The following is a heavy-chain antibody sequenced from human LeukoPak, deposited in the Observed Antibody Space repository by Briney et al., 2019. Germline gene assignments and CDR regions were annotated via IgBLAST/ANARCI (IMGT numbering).Heavy chain of an antibody. D-gene: IGHD3-22*01. CDR3: ARYSGYYYSFDY. Sequence: GGSLRLSCAVSGFTVSNNYMSWVRQAPGKGLEWVSVMYSGGSTYYADSVKGRFTISRDNSKNTVYLQMNSLRAEDTAVYYCARYSGYYYSFDYWGQGTLVTVSS. CDR1: GFTVSNNY. CDR2: MYSGGST. V-gene: IGHV3-53*01. J-gene: IGHJ4*02.